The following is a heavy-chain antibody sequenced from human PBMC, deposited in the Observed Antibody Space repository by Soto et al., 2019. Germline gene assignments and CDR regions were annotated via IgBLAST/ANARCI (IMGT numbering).Heavy chain of an antibody. CDR2: ITGKTGTT. Sequence: PGGSLRLSCEASGFTFTNYVMSWVRQSPGKGLEWEWVSAITGKTGTTYLADSVKSRFTVSRDNTKNTLFLQMNSLKAEDTGVYYCAKGSASARPYYFDSWGQGALVTVSS. V-gene: IGHV3-23*01. CDR1: GFTFTNYV. CDR3: AKGSASARPYYFDS. D-gene: IGHD5-18*01. J-gene: IGHJ4*02.